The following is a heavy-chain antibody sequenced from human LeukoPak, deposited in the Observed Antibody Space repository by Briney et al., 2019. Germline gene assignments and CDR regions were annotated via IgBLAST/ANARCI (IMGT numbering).Heavy chain of an antibody. J-gene: IGHJ1*01. CDR2: IYYSGST. D-gene: IGHD2-2*01. V-gene: IGHV4-59*01. CDR1: GGSISSYY. CDR3: ASSTSFVEYFQH. Sequence: SETLSLTCTVSGGSISSYYWSWIRQPPGKGLEWIGYIYYSGSTNYNPSLKSRVTISVDTSKNQFSLKLSSVTAADTAVYYCASSTSFVEYFQHWGQGTLVTVSS.